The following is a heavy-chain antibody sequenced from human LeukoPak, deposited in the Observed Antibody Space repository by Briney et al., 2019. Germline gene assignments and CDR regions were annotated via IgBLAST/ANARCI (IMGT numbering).Heavy chain of an antibody. Sequence: GASVKVSCKTSGYTFTNYAITWVRQAPGQGPEWMGWISAYNGNTNYAQKLQGRVTMTTDTSTSTAYMELRSLRSDDTAVYYCARVGVRRYYDILTGFDNWFDPWGQGTLVTVSS. CDR2: ISAYNGNT. J-gene: IGHJ5*02. CDR3: ARVGVRRYYDILTGFDNWFDP. CDR1: GYTFTNYA. V-gene: IGHV1-18*01. D-gene: IGHD3-9*01.